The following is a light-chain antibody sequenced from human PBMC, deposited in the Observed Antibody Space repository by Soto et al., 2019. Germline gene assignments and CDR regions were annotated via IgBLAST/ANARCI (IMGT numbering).Light chain of an antibody. CDR3: QQYNSYSRT. V-gene: IGKV1-5*01. CDR1: QSISSG. J-gene: IGKJ1*01. CDR2: DAS. Sequence: DIQMTQSPSTLSASVGDRVTITGRASQSISSGLPWYRQKPGKAPKLLIYDASSLESGVPSRFSGSGSGTEFALTISSLQPDDFATYYCQQYNSYSRTFGQGTKVEIK.